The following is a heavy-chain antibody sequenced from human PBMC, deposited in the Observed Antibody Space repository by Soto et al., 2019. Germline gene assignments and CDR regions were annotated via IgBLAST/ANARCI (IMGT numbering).Heavy chain of an antibody. V-gene: IGHV4-30-2*01. D-gene: IGHD3-10*01. Sequence: QLQLHMSGSGLVKPSQTLSLTCTVSGASITYGAYSWSWIRQTPGKGLEWIGYINHLETTFYNPSFETRLTLSMGMTKNQFSLNLKSMSAADRAVYFCARGGGFDSFDYWGQGILVTVSS. CDR3: ARGGGFDSFDY. CDR1: GASITYGAYS. J-gene: IGHJ4*02. CDR2: INHLETT.